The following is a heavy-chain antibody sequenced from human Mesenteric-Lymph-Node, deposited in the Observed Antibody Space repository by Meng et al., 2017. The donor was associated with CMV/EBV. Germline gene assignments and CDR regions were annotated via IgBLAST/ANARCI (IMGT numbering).Heavy chain of an antibody. D-gene: IGHD5-12*01. J-gene: IGHJ5*02. CDR3: ARGRSGYDQHVAWFDP. Sequence: YTFTDYYMHWVRQAPGQGLEWMGIINPSGYSTIYAQKFQGRVTMTSDTSTRTVYMHLSSLRSEDTALYYCARGRSGYDQHVAWFDPWGQGTLVTVSS. CDR1: YTFTDYY. CDR2: INPSGYST. V-gene: IGHV1-46*01.